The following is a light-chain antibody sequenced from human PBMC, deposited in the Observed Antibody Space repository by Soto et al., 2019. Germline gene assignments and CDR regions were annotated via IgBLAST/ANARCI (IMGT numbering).Light chain of an antibody. CDR3: SSYTSIDTWV. Sequence: QSALTQPASVSGSPGQSITITRTGTSSDTGGYNYVSWYQQHPGRASKVLISDVSNRPSGMSNRFSGSKSGNTASLTISGLQAEDEADYYCSSYTSIDTWVFGTGTKVTVL. J-gene: IGLJ1*01. V-gene: IGLV2-14*03. CDR1: SSDTGGYNY. CDR2: DVS.